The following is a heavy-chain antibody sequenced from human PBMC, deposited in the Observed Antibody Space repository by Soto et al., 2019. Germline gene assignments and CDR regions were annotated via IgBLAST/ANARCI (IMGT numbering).Heavy chain of an antibody. CDR1: GFAFNKFG. D-gene: IGHD1-26*01. J-gene: IGHJ4*02. CDR3: AKGGEVGGVLGDH. V-gene: IGHV3-30*18. CDR2: ISYDGSYQ. Sequence: QVQLVESGGGVVQPGTSLRLSCEASGFAFNKFGMHWVRQAPAKELEWVAFISYDGSYQYYADSVQGRLTITRDNSMNTLNMQLNSLRREDTAVYYCAKGGEVGGVLGDHWGQGTLVTVSS.